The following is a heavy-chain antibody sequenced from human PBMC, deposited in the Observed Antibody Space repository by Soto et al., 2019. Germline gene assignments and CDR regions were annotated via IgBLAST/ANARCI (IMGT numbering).Heavy chain of an antibody. J-gene: IGHJ5*02. Sequence: PSETLSLTCTVSGGSISSSSYYWGWIRQPPGKGLEWIGSIYYSGSTYYNPSLKSRVTISVDTSKNQFSLKLSSVTAADTAVYYCARGRRDGYNLPHRFWFDPWGQGTLVTVSS. D-gene: IGHD5-12*01. V-gene: IGHV4-39*07. CDR3: ARGRRDGYNLPHRFWFDP. CDR2: IYYSGST. CDR1: GGSISSSSYY.